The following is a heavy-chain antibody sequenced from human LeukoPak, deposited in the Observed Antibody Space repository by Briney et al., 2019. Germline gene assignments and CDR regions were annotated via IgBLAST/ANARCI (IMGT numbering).Heavy chain of an antibody. D-gene: IGHD3-9*01. CDR1: GGTFNSYA. CDR3: ARGIRYYDILTGHVKGHDNSYYYYMDV. CDR2: IIPMFETA. J-gene: IGHJ6*03. V-gene: IGHV1-69*13. Sequence: GASVTVSCTASGGTFNSYAISWVRQAPGQGLEWMGGIIPMFETANYAQKFQGRVTITADEFTTTVYMELSSLRSEDTAVYYCARGIRYYDILTGHVKGHDNSYYYYMDVWGQGTAVTISS.